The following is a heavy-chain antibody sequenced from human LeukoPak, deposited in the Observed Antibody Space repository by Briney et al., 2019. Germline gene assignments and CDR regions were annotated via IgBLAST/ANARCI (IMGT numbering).Heavy chain of an antibody. CDR2: IYYSGST. D-gene: IGHD3-22*01. Sequence: PSETLSLTCTVSGGSISSYYWSWIRQPPGKGLEWIGYIYYSGSTNYNPSLKSRVNISVDTSKNQFSLKLSSVTAADTAVYYCARRARPVYYDSSGYYSSNQDWYFDLWGRGTLVTVSS. V-gene: IGHV4-59*08. J-gene: IGHJ2*01. CDR3: ARRARPVYYDSSGYYSSNQDWYFDL. CDR1: GGSISSYY.